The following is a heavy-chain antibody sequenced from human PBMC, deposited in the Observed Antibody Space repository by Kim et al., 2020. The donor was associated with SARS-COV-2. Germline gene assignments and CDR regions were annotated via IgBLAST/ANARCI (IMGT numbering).Heavy chain of an antibody. V-gene: IGHV3-9*01. Sequence: GGSLRLSCAASGFTFDDYAMHWVRQAPGKGLEWVSGISWNSGSIGYADSVKGRFTISRDNAKNSLYLQMNSLRAEDTALYYCAKEYSGWTKGEFDYWGQGTLVTVSS. CDR3: AKEYSGWTKGEFDY. CDR2: ISWNSGSI. J-gene: IGHJ4*02. CDR1: GFTFDDYA. D-gene: IGHD6-19*01.